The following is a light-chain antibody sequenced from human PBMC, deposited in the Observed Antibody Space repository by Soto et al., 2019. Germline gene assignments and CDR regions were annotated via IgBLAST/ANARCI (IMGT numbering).Light chain of an antibody. V-gene: IGKV1-5*03. J-gene: IGKJ2*01. CDR1: QSLSYW. CDR3: QQYYRCPYT. CDR2: KAS. Sequence: DIQMTQSPSTLSASVGDTVTITCRASQSLSYWLAWYQQKPGQAPKLLTHKASTLESAVPSRFSGSGSGTEFTLTSSSLQPDDFATFYCQQYYRCPYTFGQGTKLEIK.